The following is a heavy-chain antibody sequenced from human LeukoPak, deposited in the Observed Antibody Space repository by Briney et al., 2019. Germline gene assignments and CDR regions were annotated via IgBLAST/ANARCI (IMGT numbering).Heavy chain of an antibody. Sequence: PGGSLRLSCAASGFTFSSYAMIWVRQTPGKGLEWASAIHPSGGSTFYADSVKGRFTISRDNFRNTLYLQMNSLRAEDTALYYCAKSDTSNFGGFDYWGQGTLVTVSP. J-gene: IGHJ4*02. CDR1: GFTFSSYA. CDR3: AKSDTSNFGGFDY. D-gene: IGHD3-10*01. V-gene: IGHV3-23*01. CDR2: IHPSGGST.